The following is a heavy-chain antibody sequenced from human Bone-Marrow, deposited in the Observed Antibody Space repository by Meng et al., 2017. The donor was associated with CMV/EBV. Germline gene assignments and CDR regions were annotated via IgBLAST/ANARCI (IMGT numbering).Heavy chain of an antibody. Sequence: SVKVSCKVSGVTLSSYAFNWVRQAPGQGLEWMGGIISMFGPAKYAQKFQGRVTITTDESTSTAYMELSSLRSEDTAVYYCARERGQMHLTNYYYYGMDVWGQGTTVTVSS. D-gene: IGHD1-1*01. CDR3: ARERGQMHLTNYYYYGMDV. J-gene: IGHJ6*02. CDR1: GVTLSSYA. V-gene: IGHV1-69*05. CDR2: IISMFGPA.